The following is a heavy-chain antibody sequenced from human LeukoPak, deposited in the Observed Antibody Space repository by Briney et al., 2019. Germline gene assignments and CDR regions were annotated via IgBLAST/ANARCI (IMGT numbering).Heavy chain of an antibody. J-gene: IGHJ4*02. CDR3: ARERYGDYPDY. V-gene: IGHV1-8*02. Sequence: ASVKVSCKASGYTFTSYDINWVRQATGQGLEWMGWMNPNSGNTGYAQKLQGRVTMTTDTSTSTAYMELRSLRSDDTAVYYCARERYGDYPDYWGQGTLVTVSS. CDR1: GYTFTSYD. D-gene: IGHD4-17*01. CDR2: MNPNSGNT.